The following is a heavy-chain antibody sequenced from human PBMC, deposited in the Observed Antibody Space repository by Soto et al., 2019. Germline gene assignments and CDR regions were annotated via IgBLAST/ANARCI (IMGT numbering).Heavy chain of an antibody. CDR2: ISSDGSNK. J-gene: IGHJ4*02. V-gene: IGHV3-30*18. CDR3: AKDGYTYGSADF. CDR1: GFSFPNYC. D-gene: IGHD5-18*01. Sequence: SRGSLGLSFAPPGFSFPNYCLHWVPQAPGKGLEWVALISSDGSNKYYADSVKGRFTISRDNSKNTLYLQMNSLRAEDTAVYYCAKDGYTYGSADFWGQGTLVTVSS.